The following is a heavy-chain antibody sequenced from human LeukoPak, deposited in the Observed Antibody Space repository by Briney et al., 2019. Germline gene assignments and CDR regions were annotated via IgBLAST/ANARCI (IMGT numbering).Heavy chain of an antibody. CDR2: INPSGGT. V-gene: IGHV1-46*01. CDR3: GREGVAGTGLDY. Sequence: ASVKVSCKASGYTFSIYNMHWVRQAPGQGLEWMGIINPSGGTSYAQKLQCRITMTRDTSTSTLYMESSRLRSEDTAVYYCGREGVAGTGLDYWGQGTLVTVSS. J-gene: IGHJ4*01. CDR1: GYTFSIYN. D-gene: IGHD6-13*01.